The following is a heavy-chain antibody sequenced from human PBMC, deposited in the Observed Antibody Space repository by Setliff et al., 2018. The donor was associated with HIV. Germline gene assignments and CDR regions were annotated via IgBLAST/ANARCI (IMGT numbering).Heavy chain of an antibody. D-gene: IGHD3-3*01. CDR3: ARQGLRFLACFDY. CDR2: IFYSGTT. CDR1: GDSLSSSSYY. Sequence: TSETLSLTCTVSGDSLSSSSYYWGWIRQPPGKGLDWIGSIFYSGTTYYNPSLESRVTISVDTSKNQFSLKLSSATATDTAVYYCARQGLRFLACFDYWGQGALVTVSS. J-gene: IGHJ4*02. V-gene: IGHV4-39*01.